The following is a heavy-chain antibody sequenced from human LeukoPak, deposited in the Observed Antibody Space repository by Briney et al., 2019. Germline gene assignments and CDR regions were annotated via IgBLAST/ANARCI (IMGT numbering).Heavy chain of an antibody. Sequence: SETLSLTCAVYGGSFSGYYWSWIRQPPGKGLEWIGEINHSGSTNYNPSLKSRVTISVDTSKNQFSLKMSSVTASDTAVYYCARQIYDYVWGSFLFDPWGQGTLVTVSS. CDR3: ARQIYDYVWGSFLFDP. CDR1: GGSFSGYY. D-gene: IGHD3-16*01. J-gene: IGHJ5*02. CDR2: INHSGST. V-gene: IGHV4-34*01.